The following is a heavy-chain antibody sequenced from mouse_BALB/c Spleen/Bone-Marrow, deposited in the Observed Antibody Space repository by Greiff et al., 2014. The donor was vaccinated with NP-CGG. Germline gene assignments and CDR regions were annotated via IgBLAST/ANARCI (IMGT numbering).Heavy chain of an antibody. D-gene: IGHD3-3*01. Sequence: VKLMESRAELVRPGSSVKISCKASGYAFSSYWMNWVKQRPGQGLEWIGQIYPGDGDANYNGKFKGKATLTADKSSSTAYMQLSSLTSEDSAVYFCARRGPGFDYWGQGTTLTVSS. V-gene: IGHV1-80*01. J-gene: IGHJ2*01. CDR3: ARRGPGFDY. CDR1: GYAFSSYW. CDR2: IYPGDGDA.